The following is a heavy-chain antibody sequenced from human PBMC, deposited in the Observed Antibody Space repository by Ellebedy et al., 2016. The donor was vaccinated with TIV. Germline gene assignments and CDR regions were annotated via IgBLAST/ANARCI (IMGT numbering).Heavy chain of an antibody. V-gene: IGHV3-74*01. CDR3: VKSTYGGATKGPYYNYAMDV. Sequence: GGSLRLSCATSGFIFHNYWMHWVRRAPGEGLVWVARINPDGSYLNYADSVKGRFTLSRDNAKSTLSLQMNSLRPEDTALYYCVKSTYGGATKGPYYNYAMDVWGQGTTVTVSS. J-gene: IGHJ6*02. CDR1: GFIFHNYW. CDR2: INPDGSYL. D-gene: IGHD1-26*01.